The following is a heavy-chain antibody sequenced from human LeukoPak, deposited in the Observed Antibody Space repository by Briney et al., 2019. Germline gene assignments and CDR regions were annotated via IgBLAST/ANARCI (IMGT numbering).Heavy chain of an antibody. J-gene: IGHJ4*02. CDR3: AKALYHIAVAGEFHNNFDY. CDR2: IIGSGGST. Sequence: GGSLRLSCAASGFTFSSYAMSWVRQAPGKGLEWVSGIIGSGGSTFYADSVKGGFTISRDTSNNTLYLRMNSLRAEHTAVYYCAKALYHIAVAGEFHNNFDYWGQGTLVTVSS. CDR1: GFTFSSYA. V-gene: IGHV3-23*01. D-gene: IGHD6-19*01.